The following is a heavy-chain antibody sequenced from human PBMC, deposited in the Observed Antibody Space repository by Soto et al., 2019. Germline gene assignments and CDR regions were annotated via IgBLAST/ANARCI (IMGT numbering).Heavy chain of an antibody. CDR1: GFTFSSYG. CDR3: AGDFNYYGMDV. Sequence: GGSLRLSCAASGFTFSSYGMHWVRQAPGKGLEWVAVIWYDGSNKDYADSVKGRFTISRDNSKNTLYLQMNSLRAEDTAVYYCAGDFNYYGMDVWGQGTTVTVSS. V-gene: IGHV3-33*01. CDR2: IWYDGSNK. J-gene: IGHJ6*02.